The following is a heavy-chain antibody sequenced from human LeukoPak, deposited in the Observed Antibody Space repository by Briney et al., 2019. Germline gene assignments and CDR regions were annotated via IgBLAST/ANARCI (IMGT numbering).Heavy chain of an antibody. Sequence: GSLRLSCAASGFTFSSYAMHWVRQAPGKGLEYVSAISSNGGSTYYANSVKGRFTISRDNSKNTLYLQMGSLRAEDMAVYYCARDTGDYWGQGTLVTVSS. CDR3: ARDTGDY. CDR2: ISSNGGST. J-gene: IGHJ4*02. CDR1: GFTFSSYA. V-gene: IGHV3-64*01. D-gene: IGHD3-10*01.